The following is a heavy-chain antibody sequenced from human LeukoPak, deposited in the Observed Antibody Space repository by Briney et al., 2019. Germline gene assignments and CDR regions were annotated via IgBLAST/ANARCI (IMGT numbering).Heavy chain of an antibody. CDR3: ARVLIWFGQLQNWFDP. J-gene: IGHJ5*02. CDR1: GGSMTNNTFY. CDR2: IYHTGPT. Sequence: SETLSLTCTVSGGSMTNNTFYWGWIRQPPGKGLEWIGSIYHTGPTYYNPSLKSRVTISVDTSKNQFSLKLSSVTAADTAVYYCARVLIWFGQLQNWFDPWAREPWSPSPQ. D-gene: IGHD3-10*01. V-gene: IGHV4-39*07.